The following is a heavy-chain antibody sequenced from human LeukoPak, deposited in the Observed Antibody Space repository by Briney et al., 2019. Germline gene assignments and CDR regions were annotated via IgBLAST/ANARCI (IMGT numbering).Heavy chain of an antibody. CDR3: ARDRDSSSWYTIDY. Sequence: PSETLSLTCAVYGGSFSGYYWSWIRQPPGKGLEWIGEINHSGSTNYNPSLKSRVTISADTSKNQFSLKLSSVTAADTAVYYCARDRDSSSWYTIDYWGQGTLVTVSS. D-gene: IGHD6-13*01. CDR2: INHSGST. J-gene: IGHJ4*02. V-gene: IGHV4-34*01. CDR1: GGSFSGYY.